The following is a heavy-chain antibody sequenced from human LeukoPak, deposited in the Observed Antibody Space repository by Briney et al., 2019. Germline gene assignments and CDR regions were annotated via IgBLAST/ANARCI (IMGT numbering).Heavy chain of an antibody. CDR2: INSDGIYT. CDR1: GFTFSSYS. Sequence: PGGSLRLSCAASGFTFSSYSMHWVRQAPGKGLVWVSRINSDGIYTNYADSVKGRFTISRDNAKNTLYLQMNSLRAEDTALYYCARQNRDFDYWGLGTLVTVFS. D-gene: IGHD1-14*01. V-gene: IGHV3-74*01. CDR3: ARQNRDFDY. J-gene: IGHJ4*02.